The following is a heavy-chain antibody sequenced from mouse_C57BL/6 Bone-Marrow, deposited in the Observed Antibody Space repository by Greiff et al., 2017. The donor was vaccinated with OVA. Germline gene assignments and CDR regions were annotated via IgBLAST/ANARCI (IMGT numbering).Heavy chain of an antibody. Sequence: VQLQQSGAELVRPGASVTLSCKASGYTFTDYEMHWVKQTPVHGLEWIGAINPETGGTAYNQKFKGKAILTADKSSSTAYMELRSLTSEDSAVYYCTRSGWLLRIDYWGQGTTLTVSS. CDR1: GYTFTDYE. D-gene: IGHD2-3*01. CDR3: TRSGWLLRIDY. V-gene: IGHV1-15*01. J-gene: IGHJ2*01. CDR2: INPETGGT.